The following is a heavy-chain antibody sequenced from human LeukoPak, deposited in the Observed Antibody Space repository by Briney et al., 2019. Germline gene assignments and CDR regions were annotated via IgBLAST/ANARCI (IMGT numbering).Heavy chain of an antibody. J-gene: IGHJ4*02. Sequence: GGSLRLFCAASGSIPFNSYSMSWVRQAPGKGLEWVSAITSSGETTYYADSVKGRFTISRDNSKNTLYLQMNSLRAEDTAVYYCARDHRGGVHDNWRQGTLVTVSS. D-gene: IGHD3-16*01. V-gene: IGHV3-23*01. CDR2: ITSSGETT. CDR1: GSIPFNSYS. CDR3: ARDHRGGVHDN.